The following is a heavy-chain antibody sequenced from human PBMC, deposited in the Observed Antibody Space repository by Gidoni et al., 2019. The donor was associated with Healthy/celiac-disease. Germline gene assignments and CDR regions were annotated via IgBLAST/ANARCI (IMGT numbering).Heavy chain of an antibody. CDR3: AKEPRYNTKRIQQLVSY. Sequence: QVQLVESGGGVVQPGRSLRLSCAASGFTFSSSGMHWVRQAPGKGLEWVAVISYDGSNKYYADSVKGRFTISRDNSKNTLYLQMNSLRAEDTAVYYCAKEPRYNTKRIQQLVSYWGQGTLVTVSS. CDR1: GFTFSSSG. D-gene: IGHD6-13*01. V-gene: IGHV3-30*18. J-gene: IGHJ4*02. CDR2: ISYDGSNK.